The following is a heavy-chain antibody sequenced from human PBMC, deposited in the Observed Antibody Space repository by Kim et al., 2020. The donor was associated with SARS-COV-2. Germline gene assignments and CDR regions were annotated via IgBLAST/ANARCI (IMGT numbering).Heavy chain of an antibody. CDR2: IYSGGST. CDR1: GFTVSSNY. CDR3: ASSRIPLAYCGGDCLDAFDI. V-gene: IGHV3-66*01. D-gene: IGHD2-21*02. J-gene: IGHJ3*02. Sequence: GGSLRLSCAASGFTVSSNYMSWVRQAPGKGLEWVSVIYSGGSTYYADSVKGRFTISRDNSKNTLYLQMNSLRAEDTAVYYCASSRIPLAYCGGDCLDAFDIWGQGTMVTVSS.